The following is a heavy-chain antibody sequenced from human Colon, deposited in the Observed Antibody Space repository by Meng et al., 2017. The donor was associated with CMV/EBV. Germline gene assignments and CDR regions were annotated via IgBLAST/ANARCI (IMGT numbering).Heavy chain of an antibody. CDR2: IYSGGRT. Sequence: GESLKISCAASGFTVSTNYMSWVRQAPGKGLEWVSVIYSGGRTYYADSVKGRFTISRDDSMNTLHLQMTSLRAEDTAVYYCAKSLVDTAMDLDEWSQETLVTVSS. D-gene: IGHD5-18*01. V-gene: IGHV3-53*01. CDR1: GFTVSTNY. CDR3: AKSLVDTAMDLDE. J-gene: IGHJ4*02.